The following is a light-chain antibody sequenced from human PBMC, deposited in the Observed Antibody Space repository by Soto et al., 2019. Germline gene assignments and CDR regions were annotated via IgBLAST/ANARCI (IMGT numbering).Light chain of an antibody. J-gene: IGKJ2*01. CDR3: LKDYNYPRT. CDR1: QGIRNN. Sequence: AIQMTQSPSSLSASVGDRVTITCRASQGIRNNLGWYQQKPGKAPKLLIYAASSLQSGVPSRFSGSGSGTDFTLTISSLQPEDFATYYCLKDYNYPRTFGQGTKLEIK. V-gene: IGKV1-6*01. CDR2: AAS.